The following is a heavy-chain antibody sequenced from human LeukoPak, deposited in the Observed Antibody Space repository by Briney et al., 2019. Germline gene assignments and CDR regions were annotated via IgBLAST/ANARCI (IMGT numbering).Heavy chain of an antibody. CDR1: GGSFSGYY. CDR2: INHSGST. J-gene: IGHJ4*02. V-gene: IGHV4-34*01. D-gene: IGHD6-13*01. Sequence: SETLSLTCAVYGGSFSGYYWSWIRQPPGKGLEWIGEINHSGSTNYNPSLKSRVTISVDTSKNQFSLKLSSVTAADTAVYYCARTGRKQQLVHGPKNRAYYFDYWGQGTLVTVSS. CDR3: ARTGRKQQLVHGPKNRAYYFDY.